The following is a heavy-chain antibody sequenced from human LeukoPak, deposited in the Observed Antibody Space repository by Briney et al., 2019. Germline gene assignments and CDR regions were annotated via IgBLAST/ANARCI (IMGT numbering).Heavy chain of an antibody. J-gene: IGHJ4*02. CDR1: GGFISSYC. D-gene: IGHD4-17*01. CDR2: IYYSGST. Sequence: SETLSLTCTVSGGFISSYCWSWIRQPPGKGLEWNGNIYYSGSTNYNPSLKSRVTILVDTSKNQFSLKVSSVTAADTAVYYCARATAGNYGDYLDWGQGTLVTVSS. CDR3: ARATAGNYGDYLD. V-gene: IGHV4-59*01.